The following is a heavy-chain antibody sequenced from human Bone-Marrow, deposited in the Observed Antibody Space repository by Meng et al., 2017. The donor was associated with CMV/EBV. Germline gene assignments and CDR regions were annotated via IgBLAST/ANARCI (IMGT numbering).Heavy chain of an antibody. V-gene: IGHV4-31*03. J-gene: IGHJ4*02. CDR2: IYDSGST. D-gene: IGHD5-18*01. CDR1: GDSISSGGYY. CDR3: ARGGYRSGFAF. Sequence: SETLSLTCTVSGDSISSGGYYWSWIRQHPGKGWGWIVFIYDSGSTYYNPSLNSRVTISVDTSKNQFSLKLRSVTAADTAVYYCARGGYRSGFAFWGQGTLVTVSS.